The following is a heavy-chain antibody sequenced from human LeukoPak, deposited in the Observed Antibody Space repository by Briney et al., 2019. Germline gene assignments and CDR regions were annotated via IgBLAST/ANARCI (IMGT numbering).Heavy chain of an antibody. CDR2: IAGSDGFT. J-gene: IGHJ4*02. CDR3: VRSLDY. Sequence: AGGSLRLSCAASGFPFSSYAMNWVRQAPGKGLEWVSAIAGSDGFTQYADSVKGRFTISRDNSKNTVYLQMNRLRVEDTALYYCVRSLDYWGQGTLVTVSS. V-gene: IGHV3-23*01. CDR1: GFPFSSYA.